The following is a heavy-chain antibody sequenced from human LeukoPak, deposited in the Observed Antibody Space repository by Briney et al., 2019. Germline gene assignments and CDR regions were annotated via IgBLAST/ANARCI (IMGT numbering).Heavy chain of an antibody. J-gene: IGHJ4*02. Sequence: GGSLRLSCAASGFTFDDYAMHWVRQAPGKGLEWVSLISGDGGSTYYADSVKGRFTISRDNAKNSLYLQMNSLRAEDTAVYYCADENYYGSGSFDYWGQGTLVTVSS. CDR3: ADENYYGSGSFDY. D-gene: IGHD3-10*01. CDR1: GFTFDDYA. CDR2: ISGDGGST. V-gene: IGHV3-43*02.